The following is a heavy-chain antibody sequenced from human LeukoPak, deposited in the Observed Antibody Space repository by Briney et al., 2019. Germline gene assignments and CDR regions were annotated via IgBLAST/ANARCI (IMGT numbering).Heavy chain of an antibody. CDR2: IYSGGST. J-gene: IGHJ3*02. Sequence: PGGSLRLSCAASGFTVSSNYMSWVRQAPGKGLEWVSVIYSGGSTYYADSVKGRFTISRDNSKNTLYLQMNSLRAEDTAVYYCAREGQWLPTDAFDIWGQGTMVTVSS. CDR1: GFTVSSNY. CDR3: AREGQWLPTDAFDI. V-gene: IGHV3-53*01. D-gene: IGHD6-19*01.